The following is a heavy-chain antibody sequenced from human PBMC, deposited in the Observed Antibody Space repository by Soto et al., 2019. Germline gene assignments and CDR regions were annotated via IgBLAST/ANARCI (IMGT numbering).Heavy chain of an antibody. D-gene: IGHD2-2*01. CDR1: GFSLSSSGVG. CDR2: IFWDDDE. CDR3: ASSGGSSRLDY. V-gene: IGHV2-5*02. J-gene: IGHJ4*02. Sequence: QLTLKESGPTLVKPTQTLTLTCTFSGFSLSSSGVGVGWIRQPPGKALEWLVLIFWDDDERYSPDLKSRRPITKDTSKNQVVLTMTNMDPLDTATDYCASSGGSSRLDYRGQGTLVTVSS.